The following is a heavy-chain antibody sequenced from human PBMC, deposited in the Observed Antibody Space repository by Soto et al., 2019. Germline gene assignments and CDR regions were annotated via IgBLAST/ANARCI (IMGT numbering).Heavy chain of an antibody. CDR1: GGSVSSGSYY. CDR3: ARDSPYYDFWSGYLDY. D-gene: IGHD3-3*01. CDR2: IYYSGST. V-gene: IGHV4-61*01. Sequence: SETLSLTCTVSGGSVSSGSYYWSWIRQPPGKGLEWIGDIYYSGSTNYNPSLKSRVTISVDTSKNQFSLKLSSVTAADTAVYYCARDSPYYDFWSGYLDYWGQGTLVTVSS. J-gene: IGHJ4*02.